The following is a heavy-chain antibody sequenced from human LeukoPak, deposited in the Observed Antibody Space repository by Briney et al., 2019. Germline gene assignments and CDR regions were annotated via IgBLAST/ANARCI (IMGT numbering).Heavy chain of an antibody. Sequence: GGSLRLSCAASGFTFSSYGMHWVRQAPGKGLEWVAVIWYDGSNKYYADSVKGRFTISRDNSKNTLYLQMNSLRAEDTAVYYCASPGIAAAGFYYWGQGTLVTVSS. D-gene: IGHD6-13*01. J-gene: IGHJ4*02. CDR2: IWYDGSNK. CDR1: GFTFSSYG. V-gene: IGHV3-33*01. CDR3: ASPGIAAAGFYY.